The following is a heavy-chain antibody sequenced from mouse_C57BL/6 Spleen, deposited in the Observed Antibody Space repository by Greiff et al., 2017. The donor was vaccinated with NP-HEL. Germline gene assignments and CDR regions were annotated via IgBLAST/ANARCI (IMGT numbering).Heavy chain of an antibody. V-gene: IGHV1-53*01. Sequence: QVQLQQPGTELVKPGASVKLSCKASGYTFTSYWMHWVQQRTGQGLEWIGNINPSNGGTNYNEKFKSKATRTVDKSSSTAYMQLSSLTSEDSAVYYGASEVIITAVVAWYVDVWGTGTTITVSA. CDR1: GYTFTSYW. CDR2: INPSNGGT. J-gene: IGHJ1*03. CDR3: ASEVIITAVVAWYVDV. D-gene: IGHD1-1*01.